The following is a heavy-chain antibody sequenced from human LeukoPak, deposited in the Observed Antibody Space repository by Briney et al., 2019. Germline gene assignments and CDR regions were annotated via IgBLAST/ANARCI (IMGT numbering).Heavy chain of an antibody. Sequence: ASVKVSCKVSGYTLTELSMHWVRQAPGKGLEWMGGFDPEDGETIYAQKFQGRVTMTRDTSTNTVYMELSSLRSEDAAVYYCAGLMLRYFDWFGEDAFDIWGQGTMVTVSS. J-gene: IGHJ3*02. CDR2: FDPEDGET. CDR3: AGLMLRYFDWFGEDAFDI. CDR1: GYTLTELS. D-gene: IGHD3-9*01. V-gene: IGHV1-24*01.